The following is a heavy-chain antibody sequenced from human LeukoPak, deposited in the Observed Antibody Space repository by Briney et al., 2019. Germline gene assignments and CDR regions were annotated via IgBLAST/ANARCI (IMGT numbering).Heavy chain of an antibody. CDR2: ISAYNGNT. V-gene: IGHV1-18*01. Sequence: GASVKVSCKASGYTFSSHGYTWVRQAPGQGLEWMGWISAYNGNTDYAQKFQGRVTMTTDTSTSTAYMELTSLRSDDTAVYFCARAYYHDTSSYQGFDFWGQGTLVTVSS. D-gene: IGHD3-22*01. J-gene: IGHJ4*02. CDR3: ARAYYHDTSSYQGFDF. CDR1: GYTFSSHG.